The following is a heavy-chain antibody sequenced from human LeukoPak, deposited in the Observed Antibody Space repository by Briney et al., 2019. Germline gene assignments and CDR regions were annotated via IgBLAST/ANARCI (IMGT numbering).Heavy chain of an antibody. D-gene: IGHD5-24*01. J-gene: IGHJ4*02. CDR2: IYYTGST. CDR1: GGSINNYY. V-gene: IGHV4-59*08. CDR3: ARHRPAISGFDY. Sequence: SETLSLTCTVSGGSINNYYWSWIRQPPGKGLEWIGYIYYTGSTNYTPSLKSRVTISVDTSTNQFSLKLTSVTATDTALYYRARHRPAISGFDYWGQGTLVTVSS.